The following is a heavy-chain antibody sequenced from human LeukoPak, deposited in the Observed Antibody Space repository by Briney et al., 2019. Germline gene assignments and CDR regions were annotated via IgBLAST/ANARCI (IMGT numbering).Heavy chain of an antibody. V-gene: IGHV3-9*01. D-gene: IGHD2-2*02. J-gene: IGHJ4*02. CDR3: AEGKYQLLYGGFDY. CDR1: GFTFDDYA. Sequence: GRSLRLYCAASGFTFDDYAMHWVRQAPGKGLEWVSGISWNSGSIGYADSVKGRFTISRDNAKNSLYLQMNSLRAEDTAFYYCAEGKYQLLYGGFDYWGQGTLVTVSS. CDR2: ISWNSGSI.